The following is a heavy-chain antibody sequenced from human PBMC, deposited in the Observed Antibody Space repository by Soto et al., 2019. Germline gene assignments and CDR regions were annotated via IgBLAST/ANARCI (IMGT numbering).Heavy chain of an antibody. D-gene: IGHD4-17*01. CDR1: GFTFSSYS. CDR2: ISSSSSYI. Sequence: GGSLRLSCAASGFTFSSYSMNWVRQAPGKGLEWVSSISSSSSYIYYADSVKGRFTISRDNAKNSLYLQMNSLRAEDTAVYYCARHDYGDYVGAFDIWGQGTMVTVS. J-gene: IGHJ3*02. CDR3: ARHDYGDYVGAFDI. V-gene: IGHV3-21*01.